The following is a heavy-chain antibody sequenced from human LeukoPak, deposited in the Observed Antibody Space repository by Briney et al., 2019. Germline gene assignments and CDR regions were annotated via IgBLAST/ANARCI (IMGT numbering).Heavy chain of an antibody. CDR2: INPNSGGT. J-gene: IGHJ3*02. D-gene: IGHD1-1*01. V-gene: IGHV1-2*02. Sequence: ASVKVSCKASGYTFTGYYMHWVRQAPGQGLEWMGWINPNSGGTNYAQKFQGRVTFTRDTSISTAYMELSSLTSEDTAVYYCARADYEGNNWRDDAFDIWGQGTMVTVS. CDR1: GYTFTGYY. CDR3: ARADYEGNNWRDDAFDI.